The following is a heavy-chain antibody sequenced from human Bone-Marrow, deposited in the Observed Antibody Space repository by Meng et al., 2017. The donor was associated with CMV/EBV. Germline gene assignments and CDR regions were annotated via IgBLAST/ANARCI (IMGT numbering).Heavy chain of an antibody. CDR3: ARDQGTYILRFLGGSYYFDS. CDR2: ISSSGSTI. D-gene: IGHD3-3*01. J-gene: IGHJ4*02. V-gene: IGHV3-48*03. Sequence: GGSLRLSCAASGFTFSSYEMNWVRQAPGKGLEWVSYISSSGSTIYYADSVKGRFTISRDNAKNSLYLQMNSLRAEDTAVYYCARDQGTYILRFLGGSYYFDSWGQGTLVTVSS. CDR1: GFTFSSYE.